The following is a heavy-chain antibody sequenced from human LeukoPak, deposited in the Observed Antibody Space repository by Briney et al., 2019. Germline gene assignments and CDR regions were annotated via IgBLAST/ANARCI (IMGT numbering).Heavy chain of an antibody. J-gene: IGHJ4*02. D-gene: IGHD5-24*01. Sequence: SVKVSCKASGGTFSSYAISWVRQAPGQGLEWMGGIIPIFGTANYAQKFQGRVTITTDESTSTAYMELSSLRSEDTAVCYCARSPARDGYNFPYNFDYWGQGTLVTVSS. CDR3: ARSPARDGYNFPYNFDY. V-gene: IGHV1-69*05. CDR1: GGTFSSYA. CDR2: IIPIFGTA.